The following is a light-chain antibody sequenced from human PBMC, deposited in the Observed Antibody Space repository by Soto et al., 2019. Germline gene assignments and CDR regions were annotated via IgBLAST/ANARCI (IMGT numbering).Light chain of an antibody. CDR2: SNN. V-gene: IGLV1-44*01. CDR3: AAWDASLNGYV. CDR1: SSNIGSNT. Sequence: QSVLTQPPSASGTPGQRVTIFCSGSSSNIGSNTVNWYQQLPGTAPKLLIYSNNQRPSGVPDRFSGSKSGTSASLAISGLQSEDEADYYCAAWDASLNGYVFGTGTKVTVL. J-gene: IGLJ1*01.